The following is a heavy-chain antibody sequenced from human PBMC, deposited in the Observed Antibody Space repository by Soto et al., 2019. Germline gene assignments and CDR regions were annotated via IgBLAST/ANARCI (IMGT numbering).Heavy chain of an antibody. CDR1: GFTFSSYA. D-gene: IGHD3-22*01. J-gene: IGHJ3*02. CDR3: ARESKRGYYDSSGYYQGDAFDI. CDR2: ISYDGSNK. Sequence: GGSLRLSCAASGFTFSSYAMHWVRQAPGKGLEWVAVISYDGSNKYYADSVKGRFTISRDNSKNTLYLQMNSLRAEDTAVYYCARESKRGYYDSSGYYQGDAFDIWGQGTMVTVSS. V-gene: IGHV3-30-3*01.